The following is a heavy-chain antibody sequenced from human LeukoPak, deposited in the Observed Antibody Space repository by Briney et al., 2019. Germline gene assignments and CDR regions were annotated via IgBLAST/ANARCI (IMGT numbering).Heavy chain of an antibody. J-gene: IGHJ5*02. CDR2: IYYSGST. CDR1: GGSLSGYY. Sequence: RASETLSLTCAVYGGSLSGYYWGWIRQPPGKGLEWIGSIYYSGSTYYNPSLKSRVTISVDTSKNQFSLKLSSVTAADTAVYYCASDETPRAPNGYGDSPGRIDPWGQGTLVTVSS. CDR3: ASDETPRAPNGYGDSPGRIDP. V-gene: IGHV4-39*07. D-gene: IGHD4-17*01.